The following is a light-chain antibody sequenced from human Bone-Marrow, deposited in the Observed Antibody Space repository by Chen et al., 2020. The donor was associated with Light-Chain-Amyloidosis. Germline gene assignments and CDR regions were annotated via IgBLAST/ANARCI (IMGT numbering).Light chain of an antibody. CDR2: RNN. J-gene: IGLJ3*02. CDR3: AAWDDSLSGWV. CDR1: SSNIGSNY. V-gene: IGLV1-47*01. Sequence: QSVLTQPPSASGTPGQRVTISCSGSSSNIGSNYVYWYQQLPGTAPKLLIYRNNQRPSGFPDRFSGSKSGTSASRAISGLRSEDEADYYCAAWDDSLSGWVFGGGTKLTVL.